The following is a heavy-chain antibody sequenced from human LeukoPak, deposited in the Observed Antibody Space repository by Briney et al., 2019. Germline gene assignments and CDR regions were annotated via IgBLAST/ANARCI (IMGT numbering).Heavy chain of an antibody. CDR2: IYSGGGT. V-gene: IGHV3-66*01. J-gene: IGHJ4*02. Sequence: GVSLRLSCAVSGFTVSSNYMSWVRQAPGKGLEWVSVIYSGGGTYYADSVKGRFTISRDNSKNTVYLQMNSLRVEDTAVYYCARSRGTFFPHDYWGQGTPVTVSS. D-gene: IGHD3-10*01. CDR1: GFTVSSNY. CDR3: ARSRGTFFPHDY.